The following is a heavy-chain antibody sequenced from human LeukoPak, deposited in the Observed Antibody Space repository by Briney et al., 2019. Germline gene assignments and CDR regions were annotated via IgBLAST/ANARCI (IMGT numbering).Heavy chain of an antibody. Sequence: GASVKVSCKASGGTFSSYAISWVRQAPGQGLEWMGIINPSGGSTSYAQKFQGRVTMTRDTSTSTVYMELSSLRSDDTAVYYCARGEGAAAGTFYYYYMDVWGKGTTVTVSS. CDR3: ARGEGAAAGTFYYYYMDV. CDR2: INPSGGST. D-gene: IGHD6-13*01. J-gene: IGHJ6*03. V-gene: IGHV1-46*01. CDR1: GGTFSSYA.